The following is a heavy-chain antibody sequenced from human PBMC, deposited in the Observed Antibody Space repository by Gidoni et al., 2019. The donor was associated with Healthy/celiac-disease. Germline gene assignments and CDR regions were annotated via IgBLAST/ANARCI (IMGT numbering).Heavy chain of an antibody. CDR1: GGSISSYY. CDR3: ARTMVRGGGFDP. Sequence: QVQLQESGPGLVKPSETLSLTCTVSGGSISSYYWSWIRQPPGKGLEWIGYIYYSGSTNYNPSLKSRVTISVDTSKNQFSLKLSSVTAADTAVYYCARTMVRGGGFDPWGQGTLVTVSS. D-gene: IGHD3-10*01. CDR2: IYYSGST. V-gene: IGHV4-59*01. J-gene: IGHJ5*02.